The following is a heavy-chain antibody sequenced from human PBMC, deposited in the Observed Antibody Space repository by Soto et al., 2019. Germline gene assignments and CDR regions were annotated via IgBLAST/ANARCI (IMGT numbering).Heavy chain of an antibody. Sequence: PGGSLRLSCAASGFRFSDYAMSWVRQAPGKGLECVSVISGSGDIIYYADSVKGRFTISRDNSKNTLYLRMNSLTVEDTAVYYCTKDLYVQPPSGWFDPWGQGTLVTSPQ. CDR1: GFRFSDYA. CDR3: TKDLYVQPPSGWFDP. CDR2: ISGSGDII. V-gene: IGHV3-23*01. D-gene: IGHD1-26*01. J-gene: IGHJ5*02.